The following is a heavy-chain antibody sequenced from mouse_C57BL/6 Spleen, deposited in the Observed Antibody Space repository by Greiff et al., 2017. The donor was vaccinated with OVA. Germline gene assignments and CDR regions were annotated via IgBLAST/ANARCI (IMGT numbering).Heavy chain of an antibody. D-gene: IGHD1-1*01. Sequence: QVQLQQPGTELVKPGASVKLSCKASGYTFTSYWMHWVKQRPGQGLEWIGNINPSNGGTNYNEKFKSKATLTVDKSSSTAYMQLSSLTSEDPAVYYWARYYYGSSYSAWFAYWGQGTLVTVSA. V-gene: IGHV1-53*01. CDR1: GYTFTSYW. J-gene: IGHJ3*01. CDR3: ARYYYGSSYSAWFAY. CDR2: INPSNGGT.